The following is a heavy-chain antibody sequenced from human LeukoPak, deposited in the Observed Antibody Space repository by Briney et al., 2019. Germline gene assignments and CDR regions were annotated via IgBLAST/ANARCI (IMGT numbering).Heavy chain of an antibody. CDR3: ARGQYGMDV. CDR2: ISSSSTSK. CDR1: GFIFSSYS. Sequence: GGSLGLSCAVSGFIFSSYSMNWVRQAPGKGLEWVSHISSSSTSKYYADSVKGRFTISRDNAKNSLYLQMNSLRAEDTAVYYCARGQYGMDVWGQGTTVTVSS. V-gene: IGHV3-48*04. J-gene: IGHJ6*02.